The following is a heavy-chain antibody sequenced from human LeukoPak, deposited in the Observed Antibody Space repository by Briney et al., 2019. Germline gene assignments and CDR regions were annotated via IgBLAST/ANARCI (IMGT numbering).Heavy chain of an antibody. CDR1: GVSVSTSH. J-gene: IGHJ4*02. V-gene: IGHV4-59*02. CDR3: SEGYFEPFDH. D-gene: IGHD2/OR15-2a*01. Sequence: PSETLSLTCNGSGVSVSTSHWNWIRQRPGKGLEWIGCLSYTGKTDYNPSLKSRVSISLGSSNNHFSLKLTSVTAADTAVYYCSEGYFEPFDHWGQGILVTVSS. CDR2: LSYTGKT.